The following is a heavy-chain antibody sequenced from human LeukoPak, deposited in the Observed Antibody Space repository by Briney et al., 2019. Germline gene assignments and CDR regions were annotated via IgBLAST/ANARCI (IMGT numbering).Heavy chain of an antibody. CDR2: LRSGGSNK. Sequence: GGSLRLSCAASGFSFSSYGIHWVRQAPGKGREGVAFLRSGGSNKYYADSVKGRFTTSKDNSTTTLYLQVNSLRTQDTAVYYCAKLRWGVGSTPPFDYWGQGTLVTVSS. J-gene: IGHJ4*02. CDR1: GFSFSSYG. V-gene: IGHV3-30*02. D-gene: IGHD3-16*01. CDR3: AKLRWGVGSTPPFDY.